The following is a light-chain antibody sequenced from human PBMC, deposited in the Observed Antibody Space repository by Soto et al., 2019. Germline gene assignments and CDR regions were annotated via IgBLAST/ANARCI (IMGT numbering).Light chain of an antibody. J-gene: IGKJ4*01. Sequence: EIVVTQSPGTLSVSPGETATLSCGTSQSVSSNLAWYQQKPGQAPRLLIYGASTRATGIPARFSGSGSGTEFTLAISYLRPEDSAVYFCQQYHDWVTFGGGTKVDI. CDR3: QQYHDWVT. CDR1: QSVSSN. CDR2: GAS. V-gene: IGKV3D-15*01.